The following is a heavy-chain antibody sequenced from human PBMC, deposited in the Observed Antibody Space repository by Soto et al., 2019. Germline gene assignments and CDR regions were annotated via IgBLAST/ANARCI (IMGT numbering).Heavy chain of an antibody. J-gene: IGHJ5*02. V-gene: IGHV3-21*01. CDR1: GFTFSSYS. CDR2: ISSSSSYI. D-gene: IGHD6-19*01. CDR3: ARSPVAGTVWFDP. Sequence: GGSLRLSCAASGFTFSSYSMNWVRQAPGKGLEWVSSISSSSSYIYYADSVKGRFTISRDNAKNSLYLQMNSLRAEDTAVYYCARSPVAGTVWFDPWGQGTLATVSS.